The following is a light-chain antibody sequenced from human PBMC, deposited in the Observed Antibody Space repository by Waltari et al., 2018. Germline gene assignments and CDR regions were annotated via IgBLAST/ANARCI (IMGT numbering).Light chain of an antibody. CDR3: GTWDSSLSALV. CDR1: SSNIGNNY. Sequence: QSVLTQPPSVSAAPGQKVTISCSGSSSNIGNNYVSWYQQLPGRAPKLFIYENNKRPAGIPDRSSGSKSGTSATLGITGLQTGDEADYYCGTWDSSLSALVFGGGTNLTVL. CDR2: ENN. J-gene: IGLJ2*01. V-gene: IGLV1-51*02.